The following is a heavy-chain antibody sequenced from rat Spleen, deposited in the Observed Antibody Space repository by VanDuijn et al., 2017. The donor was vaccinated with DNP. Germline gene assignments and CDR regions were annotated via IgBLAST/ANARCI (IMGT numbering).Heavy chain of an antibody. Sequence: EVQLQESGPGLVKPSQSLSLTCSVTGYSITSYYWGWIRTFPGNKMEWIGHISYSGNTGYNPSLKSRISITRDTSKNQFFLHVISVTAEDTATYYCARSRGPLDYWGQGVMVTVSS. CDR3: ARSRGPLDY. CDR2: ISYSGNT. J-gene: IGHJ2*01. CDR1: GYSITSYY. D-gene: IGHD1-11*01. V-gene: IGHV3-1*01.